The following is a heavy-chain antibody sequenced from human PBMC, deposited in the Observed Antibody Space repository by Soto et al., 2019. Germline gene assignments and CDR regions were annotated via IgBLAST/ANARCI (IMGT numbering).Heavy chain of an antibody. V-gene: IGHV4-61*01. J-gene: IGHJ4*02. Sequence: SETLSLTCAVPGDSVSNDNYYWSWIRQPPGKGLEWIGYIYYSGTTNYNSYLKSRLSLSVDMSKNQCSLKLASVTAADTAVYFCARSQRGRTAFTFDYWGQGALVTVSS. D-gene: IGHD3-16*01. CDR1: GDSVSNDNYY. CDR3: ARSQRGRTAFTFDY. CDR2: IYYSGTT.